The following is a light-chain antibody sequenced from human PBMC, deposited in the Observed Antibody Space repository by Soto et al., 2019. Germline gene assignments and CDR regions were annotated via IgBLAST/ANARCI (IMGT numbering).Light chain of an antibody. CDR3: QQHNSYPLT. CDR1: QGISSY. J-gene: IGKJ4*01. V-gene: IGKV1-9*01. CDR2: AAS. Sequence: DIQLTQSPSFLSASVGDRVTITCRASQGISSYLAGYQQTPGKAPKLMIDAASTLQSGVPSKFSGSRSGTEVTLTIGSLHPEDFATYYCQQHNSYPLTFGGGTKVEIK.